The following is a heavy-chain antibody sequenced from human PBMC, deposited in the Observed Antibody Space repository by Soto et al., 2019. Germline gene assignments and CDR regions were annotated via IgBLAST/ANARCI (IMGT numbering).Heavy chain of an antibody. CDR1: GFTFSSYG. J-gene: IGHJ6*02. V-gene: IGHV3-30*03. CDR3: ATEYYYDSSGYYSIYYGMDV. D-gene: IGHD3-22*01. Sequence: HPGGSLRLSCAASGFTFSSYGMHWVRQAPGKGLEWVAVISYDGSNKYYADSVKGRFTISRDNSKNTLYLQMNSLRAEDTAVYYCATEYYYDSSGYYSIYYGMDVWGQGTTVTVSS. CDR2: ISYDGSNK.